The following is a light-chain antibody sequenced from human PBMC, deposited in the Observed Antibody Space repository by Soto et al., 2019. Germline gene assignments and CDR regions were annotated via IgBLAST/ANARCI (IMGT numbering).Light chain of an antibody. CDR3: QQYNDWPPIFT. V-gene: IGKV3-15*01. CDR1: QGVSTN. J-gene: IGKJ3*01. Sequence: EIVMTQSPATLSVSPGETATLSCRASQGVSTNLAWYQLKVGQTPRLIVYGASTRATGVPPRFSGSGSGTEFTLTISSLQSEDVAVYFCQQYNDWPPIFTFGPGTKVDFK. CDR2: GAS.